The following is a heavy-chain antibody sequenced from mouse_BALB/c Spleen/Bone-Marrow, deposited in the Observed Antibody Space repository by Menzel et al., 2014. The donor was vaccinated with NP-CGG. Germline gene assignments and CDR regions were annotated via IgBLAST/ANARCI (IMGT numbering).Heavy chain of an antibody. V-gene: IGHV3-1*02. D-gene: IGHD1-1*01. Sequence: VQLKQSGPDLVKPSQSLSLTCTVTGFSITSTYTWHWIRQFPGNKLEWMVYIHYSGYTNYNPSLKSRISITRDTSKNQFFLQLNSVTTEDTATYYCARDPIYYYGSIFDYWGQGTTLTVSS. CDR2: IHYSGYT. CDR3: ARDPIYYYGSIFDY. J-gene: IGHJ2*01. CDR1: GFSITSTYT.